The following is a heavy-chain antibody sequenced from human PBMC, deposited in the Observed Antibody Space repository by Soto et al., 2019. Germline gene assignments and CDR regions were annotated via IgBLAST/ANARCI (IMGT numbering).Heavy chain of an antibody. D-gene: IGHD1-26*01. V-gene: IGHV1-69*13. CDR3: AKGDGSNAHYYYYYGMDV. CDR1: GGTCSSDA. Sequence: SSVKVSCRASGGTCSSDAISWVRQARGEGLERMGGIIPIFGTAKYAQKLQGRFTITADESTSTAYMELSSLRSEDTAVYYCAKGDGSNAHYYYYYGMDVWGQGTTVTVSS. J-gene: IGHJ6*01. CDR2: IIPIFGTA.